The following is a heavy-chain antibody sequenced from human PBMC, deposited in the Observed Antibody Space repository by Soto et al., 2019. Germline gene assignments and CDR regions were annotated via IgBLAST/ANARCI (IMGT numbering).Heavy chain of an antibody. CDR2: IYHSGST. CDR1: GDSITSAY. J-gene: IGHJ2*01. D-gene: IGHD3-10*01. Sequence: QVQLQESGPGLVKPSEILSLTFTVSGDSITSAYWSWIRQTPGKRLEWIGYIYHSGSTMYNPSLKSRVTMSVDTSKNQFSLKLSSVTAADTAVYYCARRGSDNWYFDLWGRGTLVTVSS. V-gene: IGHV4-59*08. CDR3: ARRGSDNWYFDL.